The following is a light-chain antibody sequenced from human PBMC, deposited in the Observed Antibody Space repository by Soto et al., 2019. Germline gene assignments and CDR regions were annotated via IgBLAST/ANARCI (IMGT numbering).Light chain of an antibody. J-gene: IGLJ1*01. CDR3: RSYTPCSSYV. CDR2: EVS. Sequence: QSALTQPASVSGSPGQSITISCTGTSSDVGSYNFVSWYQQLPGKAPKLMIYEVSNRPSGVSNRLSGSKSGNTASLTISGHQAEDAADYCCRSYTPCSSYVLGSGTKVT. V-gene: IGLV2-14*01. CDR1: SSDVGSYNF.